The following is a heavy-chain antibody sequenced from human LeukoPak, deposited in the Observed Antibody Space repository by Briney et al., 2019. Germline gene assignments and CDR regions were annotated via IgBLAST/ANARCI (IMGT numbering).Heavy chain of an antibody. CDR3: EKDINYYGSGWGYFDY. V-gene: IGHV3-9*01. D-gene: IGHD3-10*01. CDR1: GFTFDDYA. J-gene: IGHJ4*02. Sequence: GGSLRLSCAASGFTFDDYAMHWGRQAPGKGLEWVAGISWNSGSIGYADSVKGRFTISRDNAKNSLYLQMNSLRAEDTALYYCEKDINYYGSGWGYFDYWGQGTLVTVSS. CDR2: ISWNSGSI.